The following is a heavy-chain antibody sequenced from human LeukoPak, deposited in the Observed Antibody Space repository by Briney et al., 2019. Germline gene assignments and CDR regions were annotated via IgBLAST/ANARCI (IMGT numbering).Heavy chain of an antibody. J-gene: IGHJ4*02. CDR2: TIPIFGTA. V-gene: IGHV1-69*06. D-gene: IGHD6-13*01. CDR1: GGTFSSYA. CDR3: ASSSSWYSGLDY. Sequence: SVKVSCKASGGTFSSYAISWVRQAPGQGLEWMGGTIPIFGTANYAQKFQGRVTITADKSTSTAYMELSSLRSEDTAVYYCASSSSWYSGLDYWGQGTLVTVSS.